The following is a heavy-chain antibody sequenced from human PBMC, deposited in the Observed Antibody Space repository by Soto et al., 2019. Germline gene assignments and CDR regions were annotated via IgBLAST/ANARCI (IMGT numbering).Heavy chain of an antibody. CDR2: SNSDGSST. J-gene: IGHJ4*02. V-gene: IGHV3-74*01. CDR3: ARDSSSSGYEMEIFFDY. CDR1: GFAFSDYW. Sequence: AGGSLRLSCAASGFAFSDYWMHWVRQAPGKGLVWVSRSNSDGSSTSYADSVKGRFTTSRDNAKNTLYLQMNSLRAEDTAVYYCARDSSSSGYEMEIFFDYWGQGTLVTVSS. D-gene: IGHD5-12*01.